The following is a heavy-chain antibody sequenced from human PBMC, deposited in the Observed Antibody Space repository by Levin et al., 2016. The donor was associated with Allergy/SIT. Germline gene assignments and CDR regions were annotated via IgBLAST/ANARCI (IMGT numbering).Heavy chain of an antibody. Sequence: GGSLRLSCAASGFTLSRYSVHWVRQAPGKGLEWVAVLSAVGSNTYFADSVKGRFTISRDDSKNTLYVQMNSLRPEDTAVYYCARDTMTLLDYWGQGTLVTVSS. CDR2: LSAVGSNT. CDR3: ARDTMTLLDY. CDR1: GFTLSRYS. V-gene: IGHV3-30*03. J-gene: IGHJ4*02.